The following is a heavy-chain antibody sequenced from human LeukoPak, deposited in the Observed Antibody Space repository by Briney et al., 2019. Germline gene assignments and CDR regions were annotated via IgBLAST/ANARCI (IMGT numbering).Heavy chain of an antibody. D-gene: IGHD6-13*01. Sequence: ASVKVSCKASGGTFSSYAISWVRQAPGQGLEWMGRIIPILGIANYAQKFQGRVTITADKSTSTAYMELSSLRSGDTAVYYCARVAAAETVFDYWGQGTLVTVSS. CDR1: GGTFSSYA. V-gene: IGHV1-69*04. J-gene: IGHJ4*02. CDR2: IIPILGIA. CDR3: ARVAAAETVFDY.